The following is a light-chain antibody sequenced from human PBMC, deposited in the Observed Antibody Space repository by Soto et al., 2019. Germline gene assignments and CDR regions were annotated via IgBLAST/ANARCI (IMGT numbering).Light chain of an antibody. Sequence: DIVLTQSPGTLSLSPGERATLSCRASQSVSSYLAWYQQKPGQAPRLLIYDASNRATGIPARFSGSGSGTDFTLTISSLEPEDFAVYYCQQRSNWWTFGQGTKVDIK. CDR2: DAS. J-gene: IGKJ1*01. CDR1: QSVSSY. V-gene: IGKV3-11*01. CDR3: QQRSNWWT.